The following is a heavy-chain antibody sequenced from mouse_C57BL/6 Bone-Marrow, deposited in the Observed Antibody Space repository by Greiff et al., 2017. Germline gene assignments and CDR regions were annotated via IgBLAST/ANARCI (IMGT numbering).Heavy chain of an antibody. Sequence: VQLKQSGAELVRPGASVKLSCTASGFNIKDDYMHWVKQRPEQGLEWIGWIDPENGDTESASKFQGKATITADTSSNTAYLQLSSLTSEATAVYYCATGGYWYFDVWGTGTTVTVSA. CDR1: GFNIKDDY. V-gene: IGHV14-4*01. CDR3: ATGGYWYFDV. J-gene: IGHJ1*03. CDR2: IDPENGDT. D-gene: IGHD1-1*02.